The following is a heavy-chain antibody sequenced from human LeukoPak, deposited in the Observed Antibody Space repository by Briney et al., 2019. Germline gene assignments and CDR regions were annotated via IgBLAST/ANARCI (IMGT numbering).Heavy chain of an antibody. J-gene: IGHJ5*02. V-gene: IGHV3-11*04. Sequence: SGGSLRLSCVASGFIFSDYYVTWIRQAPGKGLEWVSYISGSGTTIYYAGSVKGRFTISRDNAKNSLYLQMNSLRAEDTAVYCCAREDILGYCSGGSCSGWFDPWGQGTLVTVSS. D-gene: IGHD2-15*01. CDR1: GFIFSDYY. CDR2: ISGSGTTI. CDR3: AREDILGYCSGGSCSGWFDP.